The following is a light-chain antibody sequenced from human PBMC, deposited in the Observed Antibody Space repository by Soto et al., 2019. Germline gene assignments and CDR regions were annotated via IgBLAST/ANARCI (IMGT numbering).Light chain of an antibody. CDR3: TQGTHWPRT. Sequence: DVVLTQSPLSLPVNFGQPASISCRSSKSLVYSDGNTHLSWSHQRPGQSPRRLIYRVSSRDSGVPDRFSGSGSGTDFTLEISRVEAEDVGIYFCTQGTHWPRTFGQGTKVDIK. J-gene: IGKJ1*01. V-gene: IGKV2-30*01. CDR2: RVS. CDR1: KSLVYSDGNTH.